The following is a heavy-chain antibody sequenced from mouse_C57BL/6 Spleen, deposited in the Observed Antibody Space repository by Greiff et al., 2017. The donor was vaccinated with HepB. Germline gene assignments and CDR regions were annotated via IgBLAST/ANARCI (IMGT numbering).Heavy chain of an antibody. CDR2: IYPGDGDT. J-gene: IGHJ1*03. V-gene: IGHV1-82*01. CDR3: ARRSDYYGSSYGYFDV. Sequence: VQLQQSGPELVKPGASVKISCKASGYAFSSSWMNWVKQRPGKGLEWIGRIYPGDGDTNYNGKFKGKATLTADKSSSTAYMQLSSLTSEDSAVYFCARRSDYYGSSYGYFDVWGTGTTVTVSS. CDR1: GYAFSSSW. D-gene: IGHD1-1*01.